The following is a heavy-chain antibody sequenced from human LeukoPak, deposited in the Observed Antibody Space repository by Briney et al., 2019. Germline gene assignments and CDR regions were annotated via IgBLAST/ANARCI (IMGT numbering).Heavy chain of an antibody. V-gene: IGHV3-23*01. D-gene: IGHD4-23*01. CDR3: ARDGYNDYGGRYFDY. J-gene: IGHJ4*02. Sequence: GGSLRLSCAASGVTFSTYAMSWVRQAAGKGLEWVSLISGSGGGTYYADSVKGRFTISRDNSKNTLYLQMNSLRAEDTAVYYCARDGYNDYGGRYFDYWGQGTLVTVSS. CDR1: GVTFSTYA. CDR2: ISGSGGGT.